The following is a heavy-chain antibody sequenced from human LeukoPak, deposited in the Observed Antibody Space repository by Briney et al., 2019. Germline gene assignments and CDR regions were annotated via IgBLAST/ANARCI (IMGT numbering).Heavy chain of an antibody. CDR2: ISYDGSNK. V-gene: IGHV3-30-3*01. CDR3: AREESSSSLFDY. J-gene: IGHJ4*02. Sequence: GGSLRLSCAASGFTFSSYAMHWVRQAPGKELEWVAVISYDGSNKYYADSVKGRFTISRDNSKNTLYLQMNSLRAEDTAVYYCAREESSSSLFDYWGQGTLVTVSS. D-gene: IGHD6-13*01. CDR1: GFTFSSYA.